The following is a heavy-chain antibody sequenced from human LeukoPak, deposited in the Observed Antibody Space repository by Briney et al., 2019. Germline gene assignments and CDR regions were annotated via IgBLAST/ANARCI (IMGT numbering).Heavy chain of an antibody. CDR3: ARDRSSGWYEGLGY. Sequence: PSETLSLTCTVSGDSISSGDYYWSWIRQPAGKGLEWIGRISSSGSTNYNPSLKSRVTISVDTSKNQFSLKLSSVTAADTAVYFCARDRSSGWYEGLGYWGQGTLVTVSS. J-gene: IGHJ4*02. D-gene: IGHD6-19*01. CDR2: ISSSGST. CDR1: GDSISSGDYY. V-gene: IGHV4-61*02.